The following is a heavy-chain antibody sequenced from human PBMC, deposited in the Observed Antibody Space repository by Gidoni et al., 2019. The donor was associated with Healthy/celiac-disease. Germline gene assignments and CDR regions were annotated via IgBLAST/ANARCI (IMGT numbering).Heavy chain of an antibody. Sequence: QVQLVQSGAEVQKPWSSVKVSCKASGGTFSSSAISWVRQAPGQGLEWMGGIIPIFGTANYAQKFQGRVTITADKSTSTAYMELSSLRSEDTAVYYCARVRIAVAGTWDYFDYWGQGTLVTVSS. V-gene: IGHV1-69*06. CDR2: IIPIFGTA. J-gene: IGHJ4*02. D-gene: IGHD6-19*01. CDR3: ARVRIAVAGTWDYFDY. CDR1: GGTFSSSA.